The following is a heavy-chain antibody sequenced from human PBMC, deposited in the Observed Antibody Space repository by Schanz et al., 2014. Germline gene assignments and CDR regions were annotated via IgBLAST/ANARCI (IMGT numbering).Heavy chain of an antibody. CDR1: GFTFSGYA. CDR3: AKDMNREATAPEA. J-gene: IGHJ5*02. CDR2: INTADTT. V-gene: IGHV3-23*01. Sequence: EVQLLESGGGVVQPGRSLRLSCAASGFTFSGYALHWVRQAPGKGLEWVSAINTADTTYYADSVKGRFTVSRDNSKNTVYLHMNSLRDEDTAVYYCAKDMNREATAPEAWGQGTLVVVSS. D-gene: IGHD5-12*01.